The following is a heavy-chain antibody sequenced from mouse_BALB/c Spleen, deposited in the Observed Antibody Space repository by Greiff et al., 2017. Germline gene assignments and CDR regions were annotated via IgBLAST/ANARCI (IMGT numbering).Heavy chain of an antibody. CDR1: GYTFTSYW. J-gene: IGHJ4*01. Sequence: VKLQQPGAELVKPGASVKLSCKASGYTFTSYWMHWVKQRPGQGLEWIGEIDPSDSYTNYNQKFKGKATLTVDKSSSTAYMQLSSLTSEDSAVYYCARSHGSSYYAMDYWGQGTSVTVSS. V-gene: IGHV1-69*02. D-gene: IGHD1-1*01. CDR2: IDPSDSYT. CDR3: ARSHGSSYYAMDY.